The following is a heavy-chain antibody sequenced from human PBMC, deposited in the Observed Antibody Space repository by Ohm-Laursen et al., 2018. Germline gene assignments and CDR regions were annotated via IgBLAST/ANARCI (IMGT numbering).Heavy chain of an antibody. CDR2: IKSDMYGGTA. V-gene: IGHV3-15*01. CDR1: GFTFSSYA. D-gene: IGHD3-16*01. Sequence: SLRLSCSASGFTFSSYAMSWVRQAPGKGLEWVGRIKSDMYGGTADYVAPVKGRFTISRDDSTNTLYLEMNSLKTEDTAVYYCTSYDTSVQGYWGQGTLVTVSS. CDR3: TSYDTSVQGY. J-gene: IGHJ4*02.